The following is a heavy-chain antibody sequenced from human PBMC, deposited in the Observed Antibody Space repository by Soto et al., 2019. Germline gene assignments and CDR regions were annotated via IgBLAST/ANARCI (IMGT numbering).Heavy chain of an antibody. Sequence: QVQLVQSGAEVKKPGASVKVSCKASGYTFTSYGISWVRQAPGQGLEWMGWISAYNGNTNYAQKLQGRVTMTTDTSTSTANMEVRSLRSGVTAVYYCARVRGYCSGGSCHPRSDPWGQGTLVTVSS. CDR1: GYTFTSYG. CDR2: ISAYNGNT. CDR3: ARVRGYCSGGSCHPRSDP. V-gene: IGHV1-18*01. D-gene: IGHD2-15*01. J-gene: IGHJ5*02.